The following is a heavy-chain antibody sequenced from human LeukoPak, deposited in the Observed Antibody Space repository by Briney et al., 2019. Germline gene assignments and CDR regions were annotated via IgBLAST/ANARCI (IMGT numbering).Heavy chain of an antibody. CDR3: ARDLIAAAATTRSSYYYYGMDV. CDR2: IYHSGST. CDR1: GYSISSGYY. V-gene: IGHV4-38-2*02. Sequence: PSETLSLTCTVSGYSISSGYYWGWIRQPPGKGLEWIGSIYHSGSTYYNPSLKSRVTISVDTSKNQFSLKLSSVTAADTAVYYCARDLIAAAATTRSSYYYYGMDVWGQGTTVTVSS. J-gene: IGHJ6*02. D-gene: IGHD6-13*01.